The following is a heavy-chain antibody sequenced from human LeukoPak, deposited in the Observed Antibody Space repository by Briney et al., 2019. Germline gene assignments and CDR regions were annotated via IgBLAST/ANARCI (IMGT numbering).Heavy chain of an antibody. Sequence: SQTLSLTCAISGDSVSSNNAAWVWIRQSPSRGLEWLGRTYYRSKWYHDYAVSVKSRISFNPDTSKNQFFLQLNSVTPEDTAVYYCARDVIGAFTRSWFDPWGQGTRVTVS. CDR1: GDSVSSNNAA. D-gene: IGHD3-16*02. CDR2: TYYRSKWYH. V-gene: IGHV6-1*01. CDR3: ARDVIGAFTRSWFDP. J-gene: IGHJ5*02.